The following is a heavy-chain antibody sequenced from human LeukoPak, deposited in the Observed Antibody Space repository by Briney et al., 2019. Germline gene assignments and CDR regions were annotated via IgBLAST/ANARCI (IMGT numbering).Heavy chain of an antibody. CDR1: GGTFSSYA. CDR3: ARGTSLPYYYYYYMDV. Sequence: VKVSCKASGGTFSSYAISWVRQAPGQGLEWMGGIIPIFGTANYAQKFQGRVTITADESTSTAYMELSSLRSEDTAVYYCARGTSLPYYYYYYMDVWGKGTTVTISS. V-gene: IGHV1-69*13. J-gene: IGHJ6*03. CDR2: IIPIFGTA. D-gene: IGHD2-2*01.